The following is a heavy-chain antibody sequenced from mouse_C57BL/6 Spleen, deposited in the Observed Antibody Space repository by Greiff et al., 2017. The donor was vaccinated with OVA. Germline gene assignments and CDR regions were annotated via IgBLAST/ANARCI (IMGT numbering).Heavy chain of an antibody. CDR2: IDPSDSYT. J-gene: IGHJ2*01. Sequence: QFQLQQPGAELVMPGASVKLSCKASGYTFTSYWMHWVKQRPGQGLEWIGEIDPSDSYTNYNQKFKGKSTLTVDKSSSTAYMQLSSLTSEDSAVYYCARGGFYGSSYFDYWGQGTTLTVSS. V-gene: IGHV1-69*01. D-gene: IGHD1-1*01. CDR3: ARGGFYGSSYFDY. CDR1: GYTFTSYW.